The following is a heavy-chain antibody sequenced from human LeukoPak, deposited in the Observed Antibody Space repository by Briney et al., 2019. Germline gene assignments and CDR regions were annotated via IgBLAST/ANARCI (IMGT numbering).Heavy chain of an antibody. D-gene: IGHD6-13*01. J-gene: IGHJ6*04. CDR3: AKGHSSSTGYYYCGMDV. V-gene: IGHV3-43D*04. Sequence: GGSLRLSCAASGFTFDDYAMHWVRQAPGKGLEWVSLISWDGGSTYYADSVKGRFTISRDNSKNSLYLQMNSLRAEDTALYYCAKGHSSSTGYYYCGMDVWGKGTTVTVSS. CDR2: ISWDGGST. CDR1: GFTFDDYA.